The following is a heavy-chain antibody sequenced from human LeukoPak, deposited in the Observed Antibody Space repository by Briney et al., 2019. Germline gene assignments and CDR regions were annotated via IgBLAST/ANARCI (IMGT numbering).Heavy chain of an antibody. CDR1: GYTFTDYY. V-gene: IGHV1-2*02. Sequence: ASVKVSCKASGYTFTDYYMHWVRQAPGQGLEWMGWINPNSGGTNYAQKFQGRVTMTRDTSISTAYMELSRLRSDDTAVYYCARGMGTTTVTSHYFDYWGQGTLVTVSS. CDR2: INPNSGGT. J-gene: IGHJ4*02. CDR3: ARGMGTTTVTSHYFDY. D-gene: IGHD4-17*01.